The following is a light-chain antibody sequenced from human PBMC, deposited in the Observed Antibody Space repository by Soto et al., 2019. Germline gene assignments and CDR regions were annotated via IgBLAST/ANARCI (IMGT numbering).Light chain of an antibody. Sequence: DIQMTQSPATLSASVGDRVTITCRASQSISSWLDWYQQKPGKAPKFLIYDASTLESGVPARFRGSGYGTEFNLAISSLQTDVFATYYCQPYTSYLWTVGQGTKVEIK. CDR3: QPYTSYLWT. J-gene: IGKJ1*01. CDR1: QSISSW. V-gene: IGKV1-5*01. CDR2: DAS.